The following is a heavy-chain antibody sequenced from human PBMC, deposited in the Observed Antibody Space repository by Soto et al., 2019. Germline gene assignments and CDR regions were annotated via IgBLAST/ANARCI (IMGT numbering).Heavy chain of an antibody. J-gene: IGHJ4*02. Sequence: GGTLRPSCPGPGFHFSRYDKSWVRQAPSKRQQWPSGISGSGLSTYYADSVKGRFTISRDNSKNTLYLQVNGLRAEDTAVYYCAKLYCSSASCPIDYWGQGTLVIVSS. D-gene: IGHD2-2*01. CDR3: AKLYCSSASCPIDY. CDR1: GFHFSRYD. V-gene: IGHV3-23*01. CDR2: ISGSGLST.